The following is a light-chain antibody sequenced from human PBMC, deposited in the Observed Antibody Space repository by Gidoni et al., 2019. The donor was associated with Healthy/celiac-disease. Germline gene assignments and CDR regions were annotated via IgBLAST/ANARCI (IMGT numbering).Light chain of an antibody. CDR1: QSVSSSY. Sequence: IVFTQSPGTLSLSPGERATLSCRASQSVSSSYLAWYQQTPGQAPRLLISGASSRATGIANRFSGSGSGTDFTLTISRQEPEDFAVYYCQQYGSSPYTFGQGTKLEIK. V-gene: IGKV3-20*01. CDR3: QQYGSSPYT. CDR2: GAS. J-gene: IGKJ2*01.